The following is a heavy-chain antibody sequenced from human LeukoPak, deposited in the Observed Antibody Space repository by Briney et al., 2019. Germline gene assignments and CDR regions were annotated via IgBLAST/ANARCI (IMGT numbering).Heavy chain of an antibody. CDR3: AREGEVEGDY. D-gene: IGHD2-15*01. CDR1: GYSISSGYY. V-gene: IGHV4-38-2*02. J-gene: IGHJ4*02. Sequence: PSETLSLTCTVSGYSISSGYYWGWIRQPPGKGLEWIGSIYHSGSTYYNPSLKSRVTISVDTSKNQFSLKLSSVTAADTAVYYCAREGEVEGDYWGQGTLVTVSS. CDR2: IYHSGST.